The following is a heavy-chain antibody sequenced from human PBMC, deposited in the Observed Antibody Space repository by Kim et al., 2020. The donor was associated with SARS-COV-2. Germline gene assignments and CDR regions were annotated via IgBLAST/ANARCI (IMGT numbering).Heavy chain of an antibody. J-gene: IGHJ5*02. D-gene: IGHD3-3*01. CDR2: IYYSGST. V-gene: IGHV4-59*01. CDR3: ARVRRSTIFGVFNCFDP. CDR1: GDSISSYY. Sequence: SETLSLTCTVSGDSISSYYWSWIRQPPGKGLEWIGYIYYSGSTNYNPSLKSRVTISVDTSKNQFSLKLSSVTAADTAVYYCARVRRSTIFGVFNCFDPWGQGTLVTVSS.